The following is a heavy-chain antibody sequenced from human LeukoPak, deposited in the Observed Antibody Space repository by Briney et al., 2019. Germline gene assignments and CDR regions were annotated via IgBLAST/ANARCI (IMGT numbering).Heavy chain of an antibody. CDR1: GFTFSNYA. CDR3: TREGRAFDI. D-gene: IGHD3-10*01. CDR2: LSNGGDTT. V-gene: IGHV3-23*01. J-gene: IGHJ3*02. Sequence: GGSLRLSCAVSGFTFSNYAMSWVRQAPGKGLEWVSVLSNGGDTTFYADSVKGRFTISRDNSKNTLSLQMNSLKTEDTAVYYCTREGRAFDIWGQGTMATVSS.